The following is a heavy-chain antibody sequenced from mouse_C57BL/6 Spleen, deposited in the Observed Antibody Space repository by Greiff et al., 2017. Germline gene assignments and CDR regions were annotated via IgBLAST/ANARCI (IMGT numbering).Heavy chain of an antibody. D-gene: IGHD1-1*01. CDR3: ARSPNYYGSSYWYFDV. V-gene: IGHV1-26*01. CDR1: GYTFTDYY. Sequence: EVQLQQSGPELVKPGASVKISCKASGYTFTDYYMNWVKQSHGKSLEWIGDINPNNGGTSYNQKFKGKATLTVDKSSSTAYMELRSLTSEDSAVXYCARSPNYYGSSYWYFDVWGTGTTVTVSS. CDR2: INPNNGGT. J-gene: IGHJ1*03.